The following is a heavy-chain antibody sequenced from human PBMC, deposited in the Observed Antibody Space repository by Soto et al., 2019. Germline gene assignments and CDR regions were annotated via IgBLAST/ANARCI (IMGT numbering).Heavy chain of an antibody. CDR2: IYYSGST. CDR1: GGSISSSSYY. J-gene: IGHJ5*02. CDR3: ARQEQQLVFPQFDP. V-gene: IGHV4-39*01. Sequence: PSETLSLTCTVSGGSISSSSYYWGWIRQPPGKGLEWIGSIYYSGSTYYNPSLKSRVTISVDTSKNQFSLKLSSVTAADTAVYYCARQEQQLVFPQFDPWGQGTLVTV. D-gene: IGHD6-13*01.